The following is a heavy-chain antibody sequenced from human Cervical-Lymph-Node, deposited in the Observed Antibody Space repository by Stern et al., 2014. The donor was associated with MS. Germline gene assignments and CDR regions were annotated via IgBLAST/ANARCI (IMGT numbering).Heavy chain of an antibody. CDR1: RYSFTTYW. J-gene: IGHJ3*01. CDR2: TDPSDSYA. Sequence: EVQLVESGAEVKKPGESLRISCYGSRYSFTTYWISWVRQMPGKGLEWMGTTDPSDSYANYSPSFHGHVTLSADKSISTACLQWSSLKASDTAMYYCARRHCSSLKSCGAFDVWGQGTMVTVSS. V-gene: IGHV5-10-1*03. CDR3: ARRHCSSLKSCGAFDV. D-gene: IGHD2-2*01.